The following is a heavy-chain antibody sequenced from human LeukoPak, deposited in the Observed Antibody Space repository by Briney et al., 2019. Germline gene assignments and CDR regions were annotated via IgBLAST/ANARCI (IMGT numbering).Heavy chain of an antibody. CDR2: ISYDGSNK. Sequence: SGGSLRLSCAASGFTFSSYGMHWVRQAPGKGLEWVAVISYDGSNKYYADSVKGRFTISRDNSKNTLYLQMNSLRAEDTAVYYCAEDYYGVTMIVALDYWGQGTLVTVSS. V-gene: IGHV3-30*18. CDR1: GFTFSSYG. D-gene: IGHD3-22*01. J-gene: IGHJ4*02. CDR3: AEDYYGVTMIVALDY.